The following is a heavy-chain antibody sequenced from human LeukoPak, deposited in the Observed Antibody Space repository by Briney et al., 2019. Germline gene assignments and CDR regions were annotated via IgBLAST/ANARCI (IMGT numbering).Heavy chain of an antibody. Sequence: PSETLSLTCTVSGASISSYYWSWIRQSAGKGLEWIGRINTSGSTNYNPSLKSRVTMSLDTSKNQFSLKLSSVTAADTAVYYCARVSAVTSDAFDIWGQGTMVTVSS. CDR1: GASISSYY. CDR2: INTSGST. V-gene: IGHV4-4*07. D-gene: IGHD2-21*02. CDR3: ARVSAVTSDAFDI. J-gene: IGHJ3*02.